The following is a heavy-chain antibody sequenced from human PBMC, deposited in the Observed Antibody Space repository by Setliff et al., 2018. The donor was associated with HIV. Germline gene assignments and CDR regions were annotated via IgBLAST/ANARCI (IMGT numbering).Heavy chain of an antibody. J-gene: IGHJ4*02. Sequence: SETLSLTCTISGGFISNHYWNWIRQPPGKGLEWIGSTHYSGSSYYSPSLKSRVTISLDTSKNQFSLKLSSMTAADTAVYYCARGRRSSGWYVYHWGQGTLVTVSS. CDR1: GGFISNHY. CDR2: THYSGSS. V-gene: IGHV4-59*11. CDR3: ARGRRSSGWYVYH. D-gene: IGHD6-19*01.